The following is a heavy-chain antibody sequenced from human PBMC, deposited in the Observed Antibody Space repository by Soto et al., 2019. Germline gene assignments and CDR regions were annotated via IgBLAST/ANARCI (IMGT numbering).Heavy chain of an antibody. CDR1: GFSFSTYD. D-gene: IGHD5-12*01. CDR2: ISGGSSRI. CDR3: ARVIYGGWSTIKDYYYYAMDV. Sequence: EVQLVESGGSLVQPGGSLRLSCAASGFSFSTYDMNWVRQAPGKGLEWVSYISGGSSRIFYADSVKGRFTISRDNAKNSLYLQMNSLRDEDTGVYYCARVIYGGWSTIKDYYYYAMDVWGQGTTVTVSS. J-gene: IGHJ6*02. V-gene: IGHV3-48*02.